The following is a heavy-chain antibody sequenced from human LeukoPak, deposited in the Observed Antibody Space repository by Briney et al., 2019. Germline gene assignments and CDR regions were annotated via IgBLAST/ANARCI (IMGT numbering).Heavy chain of an antibody. J-gene: IGHJ3*02. CDR2: INQDGSEK. Sequence: GGSLRLSCGASGFTLKNYWMSWVRQAPGKGLEWVANINQDGSEKYYVDSVKGRLTISRDNAKNSLYLQMNSLRAEDTAVYYCARDMLELAAFDIWGQGTMVTVSS. CDR1: GFTLKNYW. V-gene: IGHV3-7*01. CDR3: ARDMLELAAFDI. D-gene: IGHD1-7*01.